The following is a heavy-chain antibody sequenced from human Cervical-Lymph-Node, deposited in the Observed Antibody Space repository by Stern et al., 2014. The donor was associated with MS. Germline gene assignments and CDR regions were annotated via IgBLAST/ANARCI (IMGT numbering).Heavy chain of an antibody. D-gene: IGHD4-23*01. V-gene: IGHV7-4-1*02. Sequence: QVQLGQSGSELKKPGASVKISCETSGYTFTAFSINWVRQAPGQGLEWMGWINTNTGKPTYAQGFTGRFVLSLDTSVSTAYLQITSLKAEDTAVYYCARGDYGGNADYWGQGTLVTVSS. CDR2: INTNTGKP. CDR3: ARGDYGGNADY. J-gene: IGHJ4*02. CDR1: GYTFTAFS.